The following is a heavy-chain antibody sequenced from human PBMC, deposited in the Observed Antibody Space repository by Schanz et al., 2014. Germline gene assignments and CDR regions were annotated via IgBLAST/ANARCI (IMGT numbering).Heavy chain of an antibody. CDR2: ISYDGSNK. Sequence: QVQLVESGGGVVQPGRSLRLSCAAYGFTLSSYAMHWVRQAPAKGLEWVAVISYDGSNKYYADSVKGRFTISRDNSKNTLYLQMNTLRAEDTAVYYCARDRGYCSGGSCLTFDYWGQGTLVTVSS. J-gene: IGHJ4*02. CDR1: GFTLSSYA. V-gene: IGHV3-30-3*01. D-gene: IGHD2-15*01. CDR3: ARDRGYCSGGSCLTFDY.